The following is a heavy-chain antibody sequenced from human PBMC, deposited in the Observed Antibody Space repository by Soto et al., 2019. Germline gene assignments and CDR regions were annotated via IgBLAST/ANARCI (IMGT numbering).Heavy chain of an antibody. J-gene: IGHJ4*02. Sequence: SETLSLTCPVSGYSISIGNYWGWIRQPPGKRLEWIGSIYQSGSTYYNPSLRSRATISVDTSKNQFSLKLSSVTAADTAVYYCARVLGAPLYYFDYWGQGILVTSPQ. CDR1: GYSISIGNY. CDR2: IYQSGST. V-gene: IGHV4-38-2*02. D-gene: IGHD1-26*01. CDR3: ARVLGAPLYYFDY.